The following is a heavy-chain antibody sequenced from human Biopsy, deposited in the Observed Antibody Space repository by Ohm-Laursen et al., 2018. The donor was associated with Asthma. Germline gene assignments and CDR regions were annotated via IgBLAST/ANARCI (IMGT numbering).Heavy chain of an antibody. J-gene: IGHJ6*02. CDR3: ARGPELDV. CDR1: PGSFSGFF. V-gene: IGHV4-34*01. CDR2: ANERGFT. Sequence: GTLSLTCDVYPGSFSGFFWTWIRPSPGKGLEWIGEANERGFTNNNPSLKSRVIISIDTYWNRVALKLTPVTAADTAVYYCARGPELDVWGQGTTVTVSS.